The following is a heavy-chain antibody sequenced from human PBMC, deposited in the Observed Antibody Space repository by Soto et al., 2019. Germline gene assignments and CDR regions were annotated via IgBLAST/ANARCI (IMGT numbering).Heavy chain of an antibody. V-gene: IGHV4-39*01. D-gene: IGHD2-21*01. CDR1: GGSISSSSYY. Sequence: SLTCNVSGGSISSSSYYWGWIRQPPGKGLEWIGSIYYSGSTYYNPSLKSRVTISVDTSKNQFSLKLSSVTAADTAVYYCARQHIVVVRSWFDPWGQGTLVTVSS. J-gene: IGHJ5*02. CDR2: IYYSGST. CDR3: ARQHIVVVRSWFDP.